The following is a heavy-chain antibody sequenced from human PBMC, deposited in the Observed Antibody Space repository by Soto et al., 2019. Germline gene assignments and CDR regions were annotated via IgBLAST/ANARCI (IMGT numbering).Heavy chain of an antibody. CDR3: ARRPLNSNGAY. J-gene: IGHJ4*02. CDR2: IYSSGST. D-gene: IGHD3-22*01. Sequence: EVQLVESGGDLIQPGGSLRLSCAASGFTVSSNDMSWVRQAPGKGLEWVSLIYSSGSTHYADSVKGRFTISRDNSKNTVHLQTNTLSAEYTAVYYCARRPLNSNGAYWGQGTLVTVSS. CDR1: GFTVSSND. V-gene: IGHV3-53*01.